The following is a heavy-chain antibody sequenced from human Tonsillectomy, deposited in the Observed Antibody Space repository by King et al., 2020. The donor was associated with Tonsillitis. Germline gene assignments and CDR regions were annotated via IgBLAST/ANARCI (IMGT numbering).Heavy chain of an antibody. J-gene: IGHJ3*02. V-gene: IGHV4-59*01. CDR2: ISYSGST. CDR3: ARVPLRFLEWFPGGPQGSFDI. CDR1: GGSISSYY. Sequence: QVQLQESGPGLVKPSETLSLTCTVSGGSISSYYWSWIRQPPGKGLEWIGYISYSGSTNYNPSLKSRVTISVETFKNQFSLRLSSVTAADTAVYYCARVPLRFLEWFPGGPQGSFDIWGRGTMVTVSS. D-gene: IGHD3-3*01.